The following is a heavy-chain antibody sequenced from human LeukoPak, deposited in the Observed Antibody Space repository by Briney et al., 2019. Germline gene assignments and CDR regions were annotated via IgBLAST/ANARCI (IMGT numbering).Heavy chain of an antibody. CDR2: IIPIFGTA. CDR1: GYTFTGYY. CDR3: ARDLKAVTTHYYYYMDV. V-gene: IGHV1-69*06. J-gene: IGHJ6*03. Sequence: ASVKVSCKASGYTFTGYYMHWVRRAPGQGLEWMGGIIPIFGTANYAQKFQGRVTITADKSTSTAYMELSSLRSEDTAVYYCARDLKAVTTHYYYYMDVWGKGTTVTVSS. D-gene: IGHD4-11*01.